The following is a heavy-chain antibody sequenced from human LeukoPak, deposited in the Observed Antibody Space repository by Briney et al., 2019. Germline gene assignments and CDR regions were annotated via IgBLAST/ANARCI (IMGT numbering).Heavy chain of an antibody. CDR3: ARDDRVTVGLPAPDY. J-gene: IGHJ4*02. V-gene: IGHV3-7*01. CDR2: IKSDASEK. D-gene: IGHD2-2*01. Sequence: GGSLRLSCAASGFTFSSHWMSWVRQAPGKGLEWVATIKSDASEKYYVDAAKGRFTISRDNSKSSLYPQMNSLRAEDTAVYYCARDDRVTVGLPAPDYWGLGTLVAVSS. CDR1: GFTFSSHW.